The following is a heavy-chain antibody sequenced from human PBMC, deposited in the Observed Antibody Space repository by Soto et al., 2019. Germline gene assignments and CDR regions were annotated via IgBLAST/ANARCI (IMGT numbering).Heavy chain of an antibody. D-gene: IGHD3-22*01. CDR2: INHSGST. J-gene: IGHJ5*02. Sequence: SETLSLTCAVYGGSFSGYYWSWIRQPPGKGLEWIGEINHSGSTNYNPSLKSRVTISVDTSKNQFSLKLSSVTAADTAVYYCARGKYCYYYDSSGYRWFDPWGQGTLVTVSS. CDR3: ARGKYCYYYDSSGYRWFDP. CDR1: GGSFSGYY. V-gene: IGHV4-34*01.